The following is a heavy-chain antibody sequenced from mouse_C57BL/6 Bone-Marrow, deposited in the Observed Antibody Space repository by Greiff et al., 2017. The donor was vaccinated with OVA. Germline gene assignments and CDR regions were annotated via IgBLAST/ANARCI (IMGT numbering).Heavy chain of an antibody. J-gene: IGHJ2*01. V-gene: IGHV1-15*01. CDR2: IDPETGGT. CDR3: TRRDYVRGFDY. CDR1: GYTFTDYE. D-gene: IGHD1-1*01. Sequence: QVQLKESGAELVRPGASVTLSCKASGYTFTDYEMHWVKQTPVHGLEWIGAIDPETGGTAYNQKFKGKAILTADKSSSTAYMELRSLTSEDSAVYYCTRRDYVRGFDYWGQGTTLTVSS.